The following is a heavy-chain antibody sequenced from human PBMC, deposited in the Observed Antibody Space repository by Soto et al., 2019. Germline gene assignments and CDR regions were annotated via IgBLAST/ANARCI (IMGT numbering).Heavy chain of an antibody. CDR1: GDSIDGRHW. CDR2: IYFDGGT. Sequence: QVQLQESGPGLVRPSGTLSLTCAVSGDSIDGRHWWTWVRQPPGKGLDWIGEIYFDGGTHYNPSLKMRVTISVDQSMNRFSLRLTSVTAADTAVYYCARGGGYCVDVWGQGTTVTVSS. V-gene: IGHV4-4*02. D-gene: IGHD3-16*01. J-gene: IGHJ6*02. CDR3: ARGGGYCVDV.